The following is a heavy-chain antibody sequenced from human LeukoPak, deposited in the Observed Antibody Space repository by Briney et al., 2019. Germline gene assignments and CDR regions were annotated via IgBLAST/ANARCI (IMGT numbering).Heavy chain of an antibody. CDR1: GFTFSSYE. J-gene: IGHJ4*02. D-gene: IGHD3-9*01. Sequence: GGSLRLSCAASGFTFSSYEMNWVRQAPGKGLEWVSYISSSGSTIYYADSVKGRFTISRDNSKNTLYLQMNSLRAEDTAVYYCAKDYDILTGYYSDYWGQGTLVTVSS. V-gene: IGHV3-48*03. CDR2: ISSSGSTI. CDR3: AKDYDILTGYYSDY.